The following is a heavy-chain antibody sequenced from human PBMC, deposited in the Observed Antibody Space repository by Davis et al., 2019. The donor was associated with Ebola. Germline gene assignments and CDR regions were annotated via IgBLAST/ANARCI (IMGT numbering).Heavy chain of an antibody. CDR3: ARDQDGSGSYSYYGMDV. V-gene: IGHV3-48*01. CDR1: GFTFSSYS. CDR2: ISSSSSTI. Sequence: GESLKISCAASGFTFSSYSMNWVRQAPGKGLEWVSYISSSSSTIYYADSVKGRFTISRDNSKNTLYLQMNSLRAEDTAVYYCARDQDGSGSYSYYGMDVWGQGTTVTVSS. D-gene: IGHD3-10*01. J-gene: IGHJ6*02.